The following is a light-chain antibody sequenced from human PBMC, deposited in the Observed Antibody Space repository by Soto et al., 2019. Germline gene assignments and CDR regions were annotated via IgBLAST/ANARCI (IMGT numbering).Light chain of an antibody. CDR2: KVS. CDR3: MQSTHWTSN. J-gene: IGKJ2*01. Sequence: VMINSACSPPVSLVHRATISCRSSQSLVYSDGNSYLNWFQQRPGQSPRRLIYKVSNRDSGVPDRFSGSGSGTDFTLKISRVEAEDVGVYYCMQSTHWTSNFGQGTKVEI. CDR1: QSLVYSDGNSY. V-gene: IGKV2-30*01.